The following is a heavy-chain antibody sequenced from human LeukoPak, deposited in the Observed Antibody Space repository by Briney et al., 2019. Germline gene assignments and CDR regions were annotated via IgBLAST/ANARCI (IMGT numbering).Heavy chain of an antibody. Sequence: GASVKVSCKASGCTFTSYSMQWVRQAPGQGLEWMGIINPSGDSTSYTQKLQGRLTMTRDTSTNTVYMELSSLRSDDTAVYYCARGATYISGHHVAWGQRTLVTVSS. V-gene: IGHV1-46*01. CDR3: ARGATYISGHHVA. D-gene: IGHD6-19*01. J-gene: IGHJ4*02. CDR2: INPSGDST. CDR1: GCTFTSYS.